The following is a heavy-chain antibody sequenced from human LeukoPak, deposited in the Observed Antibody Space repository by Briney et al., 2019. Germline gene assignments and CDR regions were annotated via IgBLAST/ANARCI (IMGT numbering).Heavy chain of an antibody. CDR3: ARDPDYYESSGYFDY. D-gene: IGHD3-22*01. CDR1: GGSFSGYY. V-gene: IGHV4-34*01. J-gene: IGHJ4*02. Sequence: KPSETLSLTCAVYGGSFSGYYWSWIRQPPGKGLEWIGEINHSGSTNYNPSLKSRVTLSLDTSKNQFSLRLSSVTVADTAVYYCARDPDYYESSGYFDYWGLGTLVTVSS. CDR2: INHSGST.